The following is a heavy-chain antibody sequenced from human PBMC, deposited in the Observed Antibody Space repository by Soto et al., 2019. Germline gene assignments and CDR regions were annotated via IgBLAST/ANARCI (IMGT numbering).Heavy chain of an antibody. D-gene: IGHD1-26*01. V-gene: IGHV3-43*01. J-gene: IGHJ5*02. CDR2: ISWDGST. CDR3: TNDAYRRRINNWFDP. CDR1: GFDFRDYT. Sequence: ELHVVESGGSVVQPGGSLTISCQASGFDFRDYTLHWVRHSPGKGLEWVSLISWDGSTDHGESVQGRFTTSRDDDKSSLSLHLSRLRPEDAGFYYLTNDAYRRRINNWFDPWGRGILVSVSS.